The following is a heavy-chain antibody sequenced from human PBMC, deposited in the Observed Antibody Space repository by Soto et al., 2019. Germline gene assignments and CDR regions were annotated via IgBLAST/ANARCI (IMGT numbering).Heavy chain of an antibody. Sequence: QVQLQQWGAGLLKPSETLSLTCAVYGGSFSGYYWTWIRQPRGTGLEWIGEINHSGSTNYNPSLKRRVTISVYTSTNQFSLKLTSVTAADTAVYYCARDKITGLVDYWGQGTRVTVSS. V-gene: IGHV4-34*01. CDR2: INHSGST. D-gene: IGHD3-16*01. J-gene: IGHJ4*02. CDR3: ARDKITGLVDY. CDR1: GGSFSGYY.